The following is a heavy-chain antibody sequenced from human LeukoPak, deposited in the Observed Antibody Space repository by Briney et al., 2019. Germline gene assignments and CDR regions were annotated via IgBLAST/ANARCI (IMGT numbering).Heavy chain of an antibody. CDR2: INHSGST. J-gene: IGHJ3*02. V-gene: IGHV4-34*01. D-gene: IGHD4/OR15-4a*01. Sequence: SETLSLTCAVYGGSFSGYYWSWIRQPPGKGLVWIGEINHSGSTNYNPSLKSRVTISVDTSKNQFSLKLSSVTAADTAVYYCASRWSYDAFDIWGQGTMVTVSS. CDR1: GGSFSGYY. CDR3: ASRWSYDAFDI.